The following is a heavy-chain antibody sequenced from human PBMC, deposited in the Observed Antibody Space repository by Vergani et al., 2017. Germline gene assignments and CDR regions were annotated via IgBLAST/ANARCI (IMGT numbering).Heavy chain of an antibody. D-gene: IGHD3-16*02. CDR1: GGSISSSSYY. CDR3: ARVYYDYVWGSYRYPGAFDI. V-gene: IGHV4-39*01. CDR2: IYYSGST. J-gene: IGHJ3*02. Sequence: QLQLQESGPGLVKPSETLSLTCTVSGGSISSSSYYWGWIRQPPGKGLEWIGSIYYSGSTYYNPSLKSRVTISVDTSKNQFSLKLSSVTAADPAVYYCARVYYDYVWGSYRYPGAFDIWGQGTMVTVSS.